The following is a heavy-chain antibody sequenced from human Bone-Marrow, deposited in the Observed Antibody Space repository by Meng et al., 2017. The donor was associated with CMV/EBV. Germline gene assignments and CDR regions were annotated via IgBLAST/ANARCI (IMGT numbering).Heavy chain of an antibody. CDR1: GFHYSGYW. D-gene: IGHD6-13*01. CDR2: IKYHGTEK. V-gene: IGHV3-7*01. Sequence: GGSLRLSCAASGFHYSGYWMSWVRQAPGKGLEWVANIKYHGTEKYYVDSVKGRFTISRDNAENSLFLQMNSLRAEDTAVYYCARELSAADYYFAYWGRGTLVTVSS. CDR3: ARELSAADYYFAY. J-gene: IGHJ4*02.